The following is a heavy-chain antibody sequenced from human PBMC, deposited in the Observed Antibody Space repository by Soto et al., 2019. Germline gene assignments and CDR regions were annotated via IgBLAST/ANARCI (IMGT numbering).Heavy chain of an antibody. CDR3: ARIGYSSSSLDY. J-gene: IGHJ4*02. Sequence: VQLVESGGGLVQPGGSLRLSCAASGFIFSHYWMTWVRQAPGMGLEWVANINPDGSHMYYVDSLKGRFTISRDNAKNSVYLQINSLRAEDTARYFCARIGYSSSSLDYWGQGTLVIVSS. CDR2: INPDGSHM. V-gene: IGHV3-7*03. D-gene: IGHD6-6*01. CDR1: GFIFSHYW.